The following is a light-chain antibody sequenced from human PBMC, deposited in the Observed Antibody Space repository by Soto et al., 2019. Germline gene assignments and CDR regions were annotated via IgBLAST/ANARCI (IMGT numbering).Light chain of an antibody. V-gene: IGLV2-14*03. J-gene: IGLJ1*01. Sequence: VLTQPASVSGAPGQSITISCTGTSNDVGGYKYVSWYQQRPGTAPKLIMFEVNNRPSGVSDRFSGSRSANTASLTISGPQAQDEADYYCSSYSSNNILSYVFGTGTKV. CDR1: SNDVGGYKY. CDR2: EVN. CDR3: SSYSSNNILSYV.